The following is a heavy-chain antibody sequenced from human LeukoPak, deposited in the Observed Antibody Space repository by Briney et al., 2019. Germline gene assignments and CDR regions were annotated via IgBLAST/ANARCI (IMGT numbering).Heavy chain of an antibody. V-gene: IGHV3-53*05. CDR3: AKGHGWEASYYYYYMDV. CDR2: IYSGGNT. D-gene: IGHD1-26*01. J-gene: IGHJ6*03. CDR1: GLTVSSNC. Sequence: GGSLRLSCAASGLTVSSNCMSWVRQAPGKGLEWVSFIYSGGNTYYADSVKGRFTISRDNSKNTLYLKMNSLRAEDTAVYYCAKGHGWEASYYYYYMDVWGKGTTVTISS.